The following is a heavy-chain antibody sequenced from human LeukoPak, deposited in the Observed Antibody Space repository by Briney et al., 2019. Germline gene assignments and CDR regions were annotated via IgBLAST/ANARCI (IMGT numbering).Heavy chain of an antibody. D-gene: IGHD2-2*03. CDR1: GFAFSSYA. V-gene: IGHV3-23*01. Sequence: VGSLRLSCAASGFAFSSYAMSWGRQAPGEGLEWVSAVSGSGANTYYTDSVKDRFTISRDNSKNTLYLQTDSLRAGDTALYYCAKENGAGYGYGMDVWGQGTTVTVSS. CDR3: AKENGAGYGYGMDV. CDR2: VSGSGANT. J-gene: IGHJ6*02.